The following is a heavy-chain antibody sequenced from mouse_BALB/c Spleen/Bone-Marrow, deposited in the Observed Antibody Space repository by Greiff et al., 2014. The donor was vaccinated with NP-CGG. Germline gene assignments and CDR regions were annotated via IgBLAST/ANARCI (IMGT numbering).Heavy chain of an antibody. CDR3: AREYYGDWYFDV. J-gene: IGHJ1*01. CDR2: INPYNGGT. V-gene: IGHV1-18*01. D-gene: IGHD1-1*01. Sequence: VQLKESGPELVKPGASMKISCKASGYSFTGYTMNWVKQSHGKNLEWIGLINPYNGGTTYNQKFKGKATLTVDKSSSTAYMELLRLTSEDSAVYYWAREYYGDWYFDVWGAGTTVTVSS. CDR1: GYSFTGYT.